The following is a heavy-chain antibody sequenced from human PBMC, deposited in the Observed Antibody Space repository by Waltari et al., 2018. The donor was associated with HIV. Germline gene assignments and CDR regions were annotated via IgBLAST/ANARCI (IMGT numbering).Heavy chain of an antibody. CDR1: GFTFSTSG. Sequence: EVQLLESGGSLVQPGGSLRLSCAASGFTFSTSGMTWVRQAPGKGPEWVSAINDGGVYPYYADSGKGRFTMSRDNSKNTLYLQMNSLRAEDTAIYYCARDLTKSTMGGVDYWGQGTLVTVSS. D-gene: IGHD3-10*01. V-gene: IGHV3-23*01. CDR3: ARDLTKSTMGGVDY. J-gene: IGHJ4*02. CDR2: INDGGVYP.